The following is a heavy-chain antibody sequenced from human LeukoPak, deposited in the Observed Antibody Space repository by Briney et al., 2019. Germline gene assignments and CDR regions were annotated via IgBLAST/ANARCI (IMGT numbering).Heavy chain of an antibody. CDR1: GGSMNTLY. V-gene: IGHV4-59*11. J-gene: IGHJ5*02. CDR2: IYSSGST. CDR3: ARGSGYYRRRFDP. Sequence: SETLSLTCTVSGGSMNTLYWSWIRQPPGKGLEWIGYIYSSGSTNYNPSLKSRLTISVDTSKRQFSLNLSAVTAADTAVYYCARGSGYYRRRFDPWGQGTLVTVSS. D-gene: IGHD3-3*01.